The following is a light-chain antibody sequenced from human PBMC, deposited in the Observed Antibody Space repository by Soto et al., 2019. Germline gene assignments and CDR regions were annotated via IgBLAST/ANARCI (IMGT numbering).Light chain of an antibody. V-gene: IGLV1-40*01. CDR2: VNN. J-gene: IGLJ1*01. CDR1: SSNIGAGYD. Sequence: QSVLTQPPSVSGAPGQRVTVSCTGSSSNIGAGYDVHWYQQLPGTAPKLLIYVNNNRPSGVPDRFSGSKSGTSAFLAITGLQAEDEADYYCQSYDSSLSGYVFGTGTKVTVL. CDR3: QSYDSSLSGYV.